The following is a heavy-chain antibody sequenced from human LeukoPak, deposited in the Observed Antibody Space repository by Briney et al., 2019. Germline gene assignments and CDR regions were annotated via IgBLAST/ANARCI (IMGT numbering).Heavy chain of an antibody. D-gene: IGHD3-9*01. CDR1: GGSFSGYC. V-gene: IGHV4-34*01. CDR2: INHSGST. J-gene: IGHJ4*02. CDR3: ARDTYYDILTGYFFDY. Sequence: SETLSLTCAVYGGSFSGYCWSWIRQPPGKGLEWIGEINHSGSTNYNPSLKSRVTISVDTSKNQFSLKLSSVTAADTAVYYCARDTYYDILTGYFFDYWGQGTLVTVSS.